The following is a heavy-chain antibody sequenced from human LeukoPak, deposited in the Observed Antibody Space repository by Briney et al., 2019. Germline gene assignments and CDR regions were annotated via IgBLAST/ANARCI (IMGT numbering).Heavy chain of an antibody. D-gene: IGHD6-13*01. CDR3: ARDQRVDSSSWTPELYYYYYGMDV. V-gene: IGHV3-7*01. CDR2: IKQDGSEK. CDR1: GFTFSSYW. J-gene: IGHJ6*02. Sequence: PGGSLRLSCAASGFTFSSYWMSWVRQAPGKGLEWVANIKQDGSEKYYVDSVKGRFTISRDNAKNSLYLQMNSLRAGDTAVYYCARDQRVDSSSWTPELYYYYYGMDVWGQGTTVTVSS.